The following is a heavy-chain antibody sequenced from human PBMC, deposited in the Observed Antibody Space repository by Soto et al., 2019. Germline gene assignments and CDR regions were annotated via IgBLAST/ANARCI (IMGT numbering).Heavy chain of an antibody. CDR3: ARGRLDAAKTFDY. CDR1: GGSISSYY. V-gene: IGHV4-59*01. Sequence: SETLSLTCTVSGGSISSYYWSWIRQPPGKGLEWIGYIYYSGSTNYNPSLKSRVTISVDTSKNQFSLKLSSVTAADTAVYYCARGRLDAAKTFDYWGQGTLVTVSS. J-gene: IGHJ4*02. CDR2: IYYSGST. D-gene: IGHD6-25*01.